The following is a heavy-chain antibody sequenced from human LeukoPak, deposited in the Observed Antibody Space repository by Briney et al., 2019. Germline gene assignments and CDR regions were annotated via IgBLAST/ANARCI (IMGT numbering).Heavy chain of an antibody. J-gene: IGHJ4*02. CDR3: AREGDSSSEDY. CDR2: ISSSSSTI. D-gene: IGHD6-6*01. V-gene: IGHV3-48*04. Sequence: GGSLRLSCAASGFTFSSYSMNWVRQAPGKGLEWVSYISSSSSTIYYADSVKGRFTISRDNAKNSLYLQMNSLRAEDTAVYYCAREGDSSSEDYWGQGTLVTVSS. CDR1: GFTFSSYS.